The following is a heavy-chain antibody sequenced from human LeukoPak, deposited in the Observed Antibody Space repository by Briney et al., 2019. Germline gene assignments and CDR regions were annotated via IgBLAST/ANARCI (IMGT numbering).Heavy chain of an antibody. Sequence: GGSLRLSCAASGFTFSSYEMNWVRQAPGKGLEWVSYISSSGSTIYYADSVKGRFTISRDNAKNSLYLQMNSLRAEDAAVYYCARGKSVGLDYWGQGTLVTVSS. D-gene: IGHD2-15*01. V-gene: IGHV3-48*03. CDR2: ISSSGSTI. CDR3: ARGKSVGLDY. J-gene: IGHJ4*02. CDR1: GFTFSSYE.